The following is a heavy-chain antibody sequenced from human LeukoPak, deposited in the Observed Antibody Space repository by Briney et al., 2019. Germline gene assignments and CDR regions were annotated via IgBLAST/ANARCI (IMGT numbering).Heavy chain of an antibody. D-gene: IGHD6-19*01. V-gene: IGHV3-74*01. J-gene: IGHJ6*04. CDR1: GVTFSSYL. CDR2: INSDGSST. CDR3: ARAEGIAVSGNYYYGMDV. Sequence: PGGSLRLSCAASGVTFSSYLMHWVRQAPGKGLVWVSRINSDGSSTIYADSVKGRFTISRDNAKNTLYLQMNSLRAEDTAVYYCARAEGIAVSGNYYYGMDVWGKGTTVTVSS.